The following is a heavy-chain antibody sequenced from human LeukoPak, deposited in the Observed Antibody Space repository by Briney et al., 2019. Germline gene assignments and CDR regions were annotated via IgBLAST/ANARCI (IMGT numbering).Heavy chain of an antibody. D-gene: IGHD2-8*01. V-gene: IGHV4-59*01. CDR3: ARVSGHCTNGVCYSWFDP. Sequence: PSETLSLTCTVSGGSISSYYWSWIRQPPGKGLEWIGYIYYSGSTNYNPSLKSRVTISVDTSKNQFSLKLSSVTAADTAVYYCARVSGHCTNGVCYSWFDPWGQGTLVTVSP. J-gene: IGHJ5*02. CDR1: GGSISSYY. CDR2: IYYSGST.